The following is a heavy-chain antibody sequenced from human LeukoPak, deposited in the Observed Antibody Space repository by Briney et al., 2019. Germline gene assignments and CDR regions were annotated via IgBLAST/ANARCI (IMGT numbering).Heavy chain of an antibody. Sequence: GGSLRLSCGASGFTFSNVAMTWVRQAPGKGLEWVSSIRESGERTYYADSVKGRFTISRDNSKDTLYLQMNALGADDTAVYYCARESPGTRGRYTADYWGQGTLVTVFS. CDR2: IRESGERT. D-gene: IGHD6-19*01. CDR1: GFTFSNVA. CDR3: ARESPGTRGRYTADY. J-gene: IGHJ4*02. V-gene: IGHV3-23*01.